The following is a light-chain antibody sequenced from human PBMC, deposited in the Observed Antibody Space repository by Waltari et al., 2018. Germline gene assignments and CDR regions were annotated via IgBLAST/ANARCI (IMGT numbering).Light chain of an antibody. Sequence: DIQMTQSPSSLSASIGDRVTVTCRASRSISTSLNWYQQKPGKAPNLLIYAASSLQSGVPSRFSGIGSGTDFTLTISSLQPEDFATYYCQQNYNTPQTFGPGTKVEVK. V-gene: IGKV1-39*01. CDR3: QQNYNTPQT. CDR1: RSISTS. J-gene: IGKJ1*01. CDR2: AAS.